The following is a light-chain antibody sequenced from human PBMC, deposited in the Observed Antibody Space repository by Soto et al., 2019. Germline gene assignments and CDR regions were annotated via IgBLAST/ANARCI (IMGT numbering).Light chain of an antibody. CDR1: QSVSSN. J-gene: IGKJ5*01. V-gene: IGKV3-15*01. CDR2: GAS. CDR3: QQDKNWPIT. Sequence: EIVMTQSPATLSVSPGERATLSCRASQSVSSNLAWYQQKPGQAPRLVIYGASTRATGIPARFSGSGSGTEFTLTISSLQSEDFAVYYCQQDKNWPITFGQGTRLEIK.